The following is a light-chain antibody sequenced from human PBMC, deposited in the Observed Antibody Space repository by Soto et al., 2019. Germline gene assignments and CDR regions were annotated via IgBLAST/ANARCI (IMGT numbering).Light chain of an antibody. J-gene: IGKJ1*01. Sequence: DIQMTQSPSTLSASVGDRVTITCRASPSISSWLAWYQQKPGKAPKLLIYDASSLESGVPSRYSGSGPGTEFSLSVSSLQPDDFATYYCQQYNSYSPWTFGQGTKVVIK. V-gene: IGKV1-5*01. CDR3: QQYNSYSPWT. CDR2: DAS. CDR1: PSISSW.